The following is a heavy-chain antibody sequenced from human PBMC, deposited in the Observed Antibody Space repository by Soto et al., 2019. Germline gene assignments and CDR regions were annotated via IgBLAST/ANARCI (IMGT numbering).Heavy chain of an antibody. V-gene: IGHV1-3*01. Sequence: QVQLVQSGAEVKKPGASVKVSCKASGYTFTSYAMHWVRQAPGQRLEWMGWINAGNGNTKYSQKFQGRVTITRDTSASTAYSELSSLRSTNTAVYYCARGNATVTTFAFDYWGQGTLVTVSS. J-gene: IGHJ4*02. CDR2: INAGNGNT. CDR3: ARGNATVTTFAFDY. D-gene: IGHD4-17*01. CDR1: GYTFTSYA.